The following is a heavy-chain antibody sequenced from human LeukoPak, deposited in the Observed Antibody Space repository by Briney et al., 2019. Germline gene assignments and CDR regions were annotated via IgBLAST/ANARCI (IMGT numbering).Heavy chain of an antibody. CDR2: IYYSGST. CDR1: GGSFSSYY. V-gene: IGHV4-59*01. Sequence: SETLSLTCTVSGGSFSSYYWSWIRQPPGKGLEWIGYIYYSGSTDHNPSLKSRVTISIDTSKKQFSLKLSSVTAADTAVYYCASGSDSWGLQPKFYFDYWGQGSLVTVSS. CDR3: ASGSDSWGLQPKFYFDY. J-gene: IGHJ4*02. D-gene: IGHD4-11*01.